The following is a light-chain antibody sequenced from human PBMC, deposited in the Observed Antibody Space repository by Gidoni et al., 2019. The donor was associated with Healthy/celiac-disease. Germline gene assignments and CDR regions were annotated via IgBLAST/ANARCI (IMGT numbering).Light chain of an antibody. CDR2: GAS. CDR3: QQYNNWPHT. Sequence: EIVMTRSPATLSVSPGERATLSCRASQSVSSNLAWYQQKPGQAPRLLIYGASTRATGIPARFSGSGSGTEFTLTISSLQSEDFAVYYCQQYNNWPHTFXQXTKLEIK. J-gene: IGKJ2*01. CDR1: QSVSSN. V-gene: IGKV3-15*01.